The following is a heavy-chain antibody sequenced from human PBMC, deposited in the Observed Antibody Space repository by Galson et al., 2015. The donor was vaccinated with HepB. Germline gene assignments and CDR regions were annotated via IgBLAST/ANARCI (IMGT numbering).Heavy chain of an antibody. CDR2: IYYSGST. J-gene: IGHJ3*02. V-gene: IGHV4-59*01. Sequence: SLTCTVSGGSISSYYWSWIRQPPGKGLEWIGYIYYSGSTNYNPSLKSRVTIAVDTPKNQFSLKLSSVTAADTAVYYCARRTAASGYYYGIAFEIWGQGTMVTVSS. D-gene: IGHD3-22*01. CDR3: ARRTAASGYYYGIAFEI. CDR1: GGSISSYY.